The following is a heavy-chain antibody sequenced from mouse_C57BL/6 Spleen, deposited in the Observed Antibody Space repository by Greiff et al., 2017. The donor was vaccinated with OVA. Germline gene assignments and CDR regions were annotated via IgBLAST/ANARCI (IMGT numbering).Heavy chain of an antibody. CDR3: ARDYDYLY. CDR1: GFTFSDYG. J-gene: IGHJ3*01. Sequence: EVKVVESGGGLVKPGGSLKLSCAASGFTFSDYGMHWVRQAPEKGLEWVADISSGSSTIYYADTVKVRFTISRDNAKNTMFLQMTSLRSEDTALYYCARDYDYLYWGQGTLVTVSA. D-gene: IGHD2-4*01. CDR2: ISSGSSTI. V-gene: IGHV5-17*01.